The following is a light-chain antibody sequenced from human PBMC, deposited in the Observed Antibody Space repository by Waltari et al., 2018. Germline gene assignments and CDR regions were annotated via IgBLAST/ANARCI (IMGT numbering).Light chain of an antibody. J-gene: IGLJ3*02. Sequence: QLVLTQSPSASASLGASVKLTCTLSSGHSSNIIAWLQQQPGKGPRYLMKVNSDGSHRKGDEIPDRFSGSSAGADRDLTISSLQSEDEADYYCETGGHGTGVFGGGTKLTVL. CDR2: VNSDGSH. CDR3: ETGGHGTGV. CDR1: SGHSSNI. V-gene: IGLV4-69*01.